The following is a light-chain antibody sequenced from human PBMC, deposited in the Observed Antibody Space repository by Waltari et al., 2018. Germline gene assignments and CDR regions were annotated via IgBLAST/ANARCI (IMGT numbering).Light chain of an antibody. V-gene: IGLV2-23*02. CDR3: CSYAGRGTYV. CDR1: TRDVGNYDL. Sequence: QSALTQPASVSGTLCQSITISCTGPTRDVGNYDLFSWYQQPPGKAPKLLICEVIKRPSGVSSRFSGSKSGNTASLTISGLQAEDEADYYCCSYAGRGTYVFGSGTKVTVL. J-gene: IGLJ1*01. CDR2: EVI.